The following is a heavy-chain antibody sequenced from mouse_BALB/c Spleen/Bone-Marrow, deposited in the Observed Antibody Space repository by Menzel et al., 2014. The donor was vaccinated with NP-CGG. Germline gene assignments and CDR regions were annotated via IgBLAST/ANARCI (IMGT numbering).Heavy chain of an antibody. CDR3: ARPIFL. V-gene: IGHV14-3*02. CDR2: IDPANGNT. CDR1: GFNIKDTY. Sequence: VQLQQSGAEPVKPGASVKLSCTASGFNIKDTYMHWVKQRPEQGLERIGRIDPANGNTKYDPKFQGKATITADTSSNTAYLQLSSLTSEDTAVYYCARPIFLWGQGTSVAVSS. J-gene: IGHJ4*01.